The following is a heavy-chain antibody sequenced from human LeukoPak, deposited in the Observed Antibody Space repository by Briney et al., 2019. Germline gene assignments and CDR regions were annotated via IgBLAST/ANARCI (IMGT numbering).Heavy chain of an antibody. CDR1: GFTFSTYA. D-gene: IGHD2-2*01. V-gene: IGHV3-23*01. CDR2: ISGSGRDT. Sequence: PGGSLRLSCADSGFTFSTYAMSWVRQAPGKGLEWVSAISGSGRDTYYTDSVKGRFTISRDNSKNTLYLQMHSLRAEDTAVYYCAKAGAVCSSTSCYAKYWGQGTLVTVSS. J-gene: IGHJ4*02. CDR3: AKAGAVCSSTSCYAKY.